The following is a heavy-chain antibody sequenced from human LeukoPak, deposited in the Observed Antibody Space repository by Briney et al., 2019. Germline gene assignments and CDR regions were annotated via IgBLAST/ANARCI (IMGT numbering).Heavy chain of an antibody. CDR1: GFTFSSYE. J-gene: IGHJ4*02. V-gene: IGHV3-48*03. CDR3: ARAEYDFWSGYYTGPFDY. D-gene: IGHD3-3*01. Sequence: QPGGSLRLSCAASGFTFSSYEMNWVRQAPGKGLEWVSYISSSGSTIYYADSVKGRFTISRDNAKNSLYLQMNSLRAEDTAVYYCARAEYDFWSGYYTGPFDYWGQGTLVTVSS. CDR2: ISSSGSTI.